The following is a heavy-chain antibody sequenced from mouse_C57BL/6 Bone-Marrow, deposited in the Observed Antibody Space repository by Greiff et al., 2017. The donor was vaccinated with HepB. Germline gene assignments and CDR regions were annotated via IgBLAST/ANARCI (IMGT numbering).Heavy chain of an antibody. Sequence: QVQLQQPGTELVKPGASVKLSCKASGYTFTSYWMHWVKQRPGRGLEWIGSINPNNGGTNYNEKFKSKATLTVDKSSSTAYMQLSSRTSEDSAVYFCLYDVGAWFAYWGTGTPVTVSA. D-gene: IGHD2-14*01. CDR1: GYTFTSYW. J-gene: IGHJ3*01. V-gene: IGHV1-53*01. CDR2: INPNNGGT. CDR3: LYDVGAWFAY.